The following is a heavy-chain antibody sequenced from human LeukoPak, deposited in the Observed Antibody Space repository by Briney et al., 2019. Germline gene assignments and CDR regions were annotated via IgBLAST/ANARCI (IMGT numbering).Heavy chain of an antibody. CDR2: ISGDGNAK. J-gene: IGHJ4*02. CDR1: GFSFGSYS. CDR3: ARDYVYAFDY. D-gene: IGHD2/OR15-2a*01. V-gene: IGHV3-48*01. Sequence: GGSLRLSCAASGFSFGSYSINWVHRAPGRGREWVSYISGDGNAKHYTDSVKGRFTISRDNAKNALYLQMNSLRAEDTAVYFCARDYVYAFDYWGQGTLVTVSS.